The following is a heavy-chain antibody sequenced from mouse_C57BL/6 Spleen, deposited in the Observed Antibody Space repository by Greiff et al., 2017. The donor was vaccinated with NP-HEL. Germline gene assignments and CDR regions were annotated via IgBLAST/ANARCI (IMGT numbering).Heavy chain of an antibody. Sequence: VKLMESGAELVRPGASVTLSCKASGYTFTDYEMHWVKQTPVHGLEWIGAIDPETGGTAYNQKFKGKAILTADKSSSTAYMELRSLTSEDSAVYYCTRQIYYFDYWGQGTTLTVSS. CDR1: GYTFTDYE. V-gene: IGHV1-15*01. J-gene: IGHJ2*01. CDR3: TRQIYYFDY. CDR2: IDPETGGT.